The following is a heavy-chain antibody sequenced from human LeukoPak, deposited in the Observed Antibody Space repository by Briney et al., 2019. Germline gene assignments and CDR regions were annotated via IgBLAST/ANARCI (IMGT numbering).Heavy chain of an antibody. V-gene: IGHV1-69*05. CDR2: IIPIFGTA. J-gene: IGHJ4*02. CDR3: ASVYGSGSYYTRYYFDY. CDR1: GGTFSSYA. Sequence: SVKVSCKASGGTFSSYAISWVRQAPEQGLEWMGGIIPIFGTANYAQKFQGRVTITTDESTSTAYMELSSLRSEDTAVYYCASVYGSGSYYTRYYFDYWGQGTLVTVSS. D-gene: IGHD3-10*01.